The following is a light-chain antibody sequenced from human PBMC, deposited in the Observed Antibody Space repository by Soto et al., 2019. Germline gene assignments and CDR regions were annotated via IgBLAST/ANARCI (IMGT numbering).Light chain of an antibody. CDR1: SRDIGSYNL. Sequence: QSALTQPASVSGSPGQSITMSCTGTSRDIGSYNLVSWYQQHPGKVPKLMIYEASKRPSGVSSRFSGSKSGNTASLTISGVQVEDEADYYCCSYTGNFTLLFGGGTKLTVL. CDR3: CSYTGNFTLL. J-gene: IGLJ3*02. V-gene: IGLV2-23*01. CDR2: EAS.